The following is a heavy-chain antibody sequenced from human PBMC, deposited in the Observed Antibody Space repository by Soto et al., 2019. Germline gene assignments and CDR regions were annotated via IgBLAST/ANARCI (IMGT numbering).Heavy chain of an antibody. D-gene: IGHD2-8*02. J-gene: IGHJ4*02. CDR1: GGSISSSDYH. CDR3: ARDKITGLFDY. Sequence: SETLSLTCTVSGGSISSSDYHWGWIRQPPGRGLEWIGSIYYSGSTNYNPSLKSRVTISVDTSKNQFSLKLTSVTAADTAVYYCARDKITGLFDYWGQGTLVTVSS. V-gene: IGHV4-39*07. CDR2: IYYSGST.